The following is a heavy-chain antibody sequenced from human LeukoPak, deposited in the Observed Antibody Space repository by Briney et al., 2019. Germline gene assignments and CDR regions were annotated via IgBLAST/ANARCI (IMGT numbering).Heavy chain of an antibody. J-gene: IGHJ4*02. CDR2: ISAYNGNT. V-gene: IGHV1-18*01. D-gene: IGHD2-15*01. Sequence: ASVKVSCKASGYTFTSYGISWVRQAPGQGLEWMGWISAYNGNTNYVQKLQGRVTMTTDTSTSTAYMELRSLRSDDTAVYYCARDVDCSGGSCYSEKYDYWGQGTLVTVSS. CDR3: ARDVDCSGGSCYSEKYDY. CDR1: GYTFTSYG.